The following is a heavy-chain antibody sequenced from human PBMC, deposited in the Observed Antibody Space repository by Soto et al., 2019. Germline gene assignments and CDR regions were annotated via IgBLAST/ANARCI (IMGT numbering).Heavy chain of an antibody. CDR1: GYSVTSYG. J-gene: IGHJ6*02. CDR2: ISPYKGRT. Sequence: ASVKVSCKASGYSVTSYGIAWVRQVPGQGPERRGWISPYKGRTNSAQNVKSRDVMTTDISINTVYLELWILRSDDAVKYYCGRCRTDRYTMEVWVQGTTVTDS. CDR3: GRCRTDRYTMEV. D-gene: IGHD2-8*02. V-gene: IGHV1-18*01.